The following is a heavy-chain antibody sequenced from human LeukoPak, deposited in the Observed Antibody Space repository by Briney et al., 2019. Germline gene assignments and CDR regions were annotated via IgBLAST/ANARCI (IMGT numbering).Heavy chain of an antibody. CDR1: GFTISSYA. V-gene: IGHV3-23*01. Sequence: GGSLILSCAASGFTISSYAMSFVRPPARKGLEWVSTIRGSGGSTYYADSVKGRFTISRDTAKLSLYLQMNGLRAEDTAVYYGAGSTVTDFDYWGQGTLVTVSS. CDR2: IRGSGGST. CDR3: AGSTVTDFDY. D-gene: IGHD4-17*01. J-gene: IGHJ4*02.